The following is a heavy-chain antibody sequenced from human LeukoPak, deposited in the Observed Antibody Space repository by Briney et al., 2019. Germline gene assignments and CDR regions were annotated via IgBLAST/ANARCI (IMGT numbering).Heavy chain of an antibody. V-gene: IGHV3-74*01. D-gene: IGHD3-10*01. J-gene: IGHJ4*02. CDR3: AKTNYYGSGSYLPFDY. CDR2: INSDGGGA. Sequence: GGSLRLSCAASGITFGNNWMHWVRQGPGKGLVWISRINSDGGGAIYADSVKGRFTVSRDNAKNTLYLQMNSLRAEDTAVYYCAKTNYYGSGSYLPFDYWGQGTLVTVSS. CDR1: GITFGNNW.